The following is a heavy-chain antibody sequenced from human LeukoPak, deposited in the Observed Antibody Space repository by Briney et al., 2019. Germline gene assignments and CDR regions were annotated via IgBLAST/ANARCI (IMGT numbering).Heavy chain of an antibody. CDR3: ASGYYYFDY. Sequence: SETLSLTCSVSGASVSTSTYYWGWIRQPPGKALEWIGFFYYTGSTYSNPSLKSRVTVLLDTSKNHFSLKLSSVTAADTAIYYCASGYYYFDYWGQGTLVTVSS. V-gene: IGHV4-39*07. D-gene: IGHD5-18*01. J-gene: IGHJ4*02. CDR1: GASVSTSTYY. CDR2: FYYTGST.